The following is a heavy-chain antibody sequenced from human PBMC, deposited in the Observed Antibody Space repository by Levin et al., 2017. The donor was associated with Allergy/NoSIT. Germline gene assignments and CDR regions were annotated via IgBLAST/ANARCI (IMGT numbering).Heavy chain of an antibody. CDR1: GFTFSSYG. CDR3: AKKLWTGTTWGGFDY. CDR2: ISYDGSNK. V-gene: IGHV3-30*18. D-gene: IGHD1-7*01. J-gene: IGHJ4*02. Sequence: PGGSLRLSCAASGFTFSSYGMHWVRQAPGKGLEWVAVISYDGSNKYYADSVKGRFTISRDNSKNTLYLQMNSLRAEDTAVYYCAKKLWTGTTWGGFDYWGQGTLVTVSS.